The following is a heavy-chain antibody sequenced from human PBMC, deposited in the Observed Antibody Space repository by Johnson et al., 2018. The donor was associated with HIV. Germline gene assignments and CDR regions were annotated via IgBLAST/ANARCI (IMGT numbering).Heavy chain of an antibody. Sequence: VQLVESGGGLVQPGRSLRLSCAASGFTFDDYAMHWVRQDPGQGLEWFSGISWNSGIICYADSVTGRFTFSSAIANNSLYLQMNSLRAEDPAVYYCSRDPRSSQFRFLEWLLFGFDIWGQGTVITVSS. CDR3: SRDPRSSQFRFLEWLLFGFDI. CDR1: GFTFDDYA. J-gene: IGHJ3*02. D-gene: IGHD3-3*01. CDR2: ISWNSGII. V-gene: IGHV3-9*01.